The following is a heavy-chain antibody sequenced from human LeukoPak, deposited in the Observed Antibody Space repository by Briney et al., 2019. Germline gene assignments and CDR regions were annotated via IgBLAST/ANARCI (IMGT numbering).Heavy chain of an antibody. D-gene: IGHD3-22*01. V-gene: IGHV3-11*04. Sequence: KTGGSLRLSCAASGFTFSDYNMRWIRQAPGKGLEWVSSISRSGSTKYYADSVKGRFTISRDNAKNSLYLQMNSLRAEDTAVYYCARSYDSSGADAFDIWGQGTMVTVSS. CDR1: GFTFSDYN. CDR3: ARSYDSSGADAFDI. J-gene: IGHJ3*02. CDR2: ISRSGSTK.